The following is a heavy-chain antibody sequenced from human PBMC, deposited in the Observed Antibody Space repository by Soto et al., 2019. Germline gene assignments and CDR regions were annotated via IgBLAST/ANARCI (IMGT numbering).Heavy chain of an antibody. CDR3: ASIALTGYLVRGIPNNWFDP. CDR1: GGSISSSSYY. CDR2: IYYSGST. Sequence: PSETLSLTCTVSGGSISSSSYYWGWIRQPPGKGLEWIGSIYYSGSTYYNPSLKSRVTISVDTSKNQFSLKLSSVTAADTAVYYCASIALTGYLVRGIPNNWFDPWGQGTLVTVSS. J-gene: IGHJ5*02. V-gene: IGHV4-39*01. D-gene: IGHD3-9*01.